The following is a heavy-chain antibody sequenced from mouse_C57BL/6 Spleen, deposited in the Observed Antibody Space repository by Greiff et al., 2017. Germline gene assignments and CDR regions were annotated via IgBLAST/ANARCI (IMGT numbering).Heavy chain of an antibody. CDR3: AIPTLDYGNYGYAMDY. Sequence: QVQLQQPGAELVKPGASVKLSCKASGYTFTSYWMHWVKQRPGQGLEWIGMIHPNSGSTNYNEKFKSKATLTVDKSSSTAYMQLSSLTSEDSAVYYYAIPTLDYGNYGYAMDYWGQGTSGTVSS. CDR2: IHPNSGST. CDR1: GYTFTSYW. J-gene: IGHJ4*01. D-gene: IGHD2-1*01. V-gene: IGHV1-64*01.